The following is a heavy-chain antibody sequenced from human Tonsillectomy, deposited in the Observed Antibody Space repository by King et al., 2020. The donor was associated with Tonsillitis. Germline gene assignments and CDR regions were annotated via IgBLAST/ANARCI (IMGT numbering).Heavy chain of an antibody. D-gene: IGHD3-9*01. J-gene: IGHJ1*01. CDR3: ALLTAAEYFQH. Sequence: TLQESGPTLVKPTQTLTLTCTFSGFSLSTSGVGVGWIRQPPGKALEWLALIYWDDDKRYSPSLKSRLTITKDTSKNQVDLTMTNMDPVDTATYYCALLTAAEYFQHWGQGTLVTVSS. V-gene: IGHV2-5*02. CDR1: GFSLSTSGVG. CDR2: IYWDDDK.